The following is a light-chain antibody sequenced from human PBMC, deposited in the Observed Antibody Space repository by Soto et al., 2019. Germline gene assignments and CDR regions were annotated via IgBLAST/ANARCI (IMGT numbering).Light chain of an antibody. J-gene: IGLJ1*01. V-gene: IGLV2-14*01. CDR2: EVN. CDR1: SSDVGGYNY. Sequence: QSALTQPASVSGSPGQSITISCTGTSSDVGGYNYVSWYQQYPGKAPKVMIYEVNNRPSGVSNRFSGSKSGNTASLTISGLQPDDEADYYCSSYTSSNTLVFGTGTKVTVL. CDR3: SSYTSSNTLV.